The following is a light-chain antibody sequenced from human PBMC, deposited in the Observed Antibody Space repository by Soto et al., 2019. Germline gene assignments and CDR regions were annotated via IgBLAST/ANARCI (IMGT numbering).Light chain of an antibody. V-gene: IGKV3-15*01. Sequence: EIVMTQSPATLSVSPGERVTLSCRASQSVSIYLAWYQQRPGQAPRPLIYGASTRAIGIPARFSASGSGTEFTLTINSLQSEDFAVYYCQQYNYWPLTFGGGTSVEI. J-gene: IGKJ4*01. CDR3: QQYNYWPLT. CDR1: QSVSIY. CDR2: GAS.